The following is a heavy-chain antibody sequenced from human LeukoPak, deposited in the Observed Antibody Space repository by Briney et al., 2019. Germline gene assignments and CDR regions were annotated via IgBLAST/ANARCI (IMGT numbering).Heavy chain of an antibody. CDR3: ARDRHSRNSVGEVYYFDY. CDR1: GFTFSSSY. CDR2: IYSGGYT. V-gene: IGHV3-66*02. Sequence: GGSLRLSCAVSGFTFSSSYMSWVRQAPGKGLEWVSVIYSGGYTYYADSVKGRFTISRDNSKNTLYLQMDSLRPEDTAVYYCARDRHSRNSVGEVYYFDYWGQGTLVTVSS. J-gene: IGHJ4*02. D-gene: IGHD3-16*01.